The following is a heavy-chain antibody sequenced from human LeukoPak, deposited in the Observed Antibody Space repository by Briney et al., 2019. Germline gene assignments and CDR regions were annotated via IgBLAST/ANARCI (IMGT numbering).Heavy chain of an antibody. Sequence: GESLKISCKGSGYSFTSYWIGWVRQMPGKGLEWMGIIYPGDSDTRYSPSFQGQVTISADKSISTAHLQWSSLKASDTAMYYCARRYCSGGSCWAGFDYWGQGTLVTVSS. CDR1: GYSFTSYW. CDR2: IYPGDSDT. J-gene: IGHJ4*02. V-gene: IGHV5-51*01. D-gene: IGHD2-15*01. CDR3: ARRYCSGGSCWAGFDY.